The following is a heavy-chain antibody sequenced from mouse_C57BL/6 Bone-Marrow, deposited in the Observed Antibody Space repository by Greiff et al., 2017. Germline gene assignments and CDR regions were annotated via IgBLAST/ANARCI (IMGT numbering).Heavy chain of an antibody. J-gene: IGHJ1*03. Sequence: VQLQQSGAELAKPVASVKLSCKASGYTFTSYWMHGVKQRPGQGLEWIGYINPSSGYTKYNQKFKDKATLTADKSSSTAYMQLSSLTYADSAVYYCARGYYGNYAYWYFDVWGTGTTVTVSS. V-gene: IGHV1-7*01. CDR2: INPSSGYT. CDR3: ARGYYGNYAYWYFDV. CDR1: GYTFTSYW. D-gene: IGHD2-1*01.